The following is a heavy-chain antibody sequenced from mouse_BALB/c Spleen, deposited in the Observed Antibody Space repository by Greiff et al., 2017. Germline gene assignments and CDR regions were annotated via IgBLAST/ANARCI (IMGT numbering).Heavy chain of an antibody. V-gene: IGHV2-9*02. CDR2: IWAGGST. CDR3: PREYDVDYYAMDY. CDR1: GFSLTSYG. J-gene: IGHJ4*01. D-gene: IGHD2-14*01. Sequence: VKLVESGPGLVAPSQSLSITCTVSGFSLTSYGVHWVRQPPGKGLEWLGVIWAGGSTNYNSALMSRLSISKDNSKSQVFLKMNSLQTDDTAMYYCPREYDVDYYAMDYWGQGTSVTVSS.